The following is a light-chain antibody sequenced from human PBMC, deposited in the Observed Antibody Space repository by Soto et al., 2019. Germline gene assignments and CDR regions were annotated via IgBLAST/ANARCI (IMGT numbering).Light chain of an antibody. CDR1: SSDVGSYNL. V-gene: IGLV2-23*01. CDR3: CSYAGSSTLV. Sequence: QSALTQPASVSGSPGQSITISCTGTSSDVGSYNLVSWYQQYPGKAPKVLIYEGSKRPSGVSNRFSGSKSGNTASLTISGLQAEDEAAYYCCSYAGSSTLVFGGGTQLTVL. J-gene: IGLJ3*02. CDR2: EGS.